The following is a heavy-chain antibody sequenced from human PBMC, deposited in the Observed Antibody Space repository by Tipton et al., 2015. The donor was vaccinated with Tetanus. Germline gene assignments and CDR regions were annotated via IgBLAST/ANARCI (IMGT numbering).Heavy chain of an antibody. J-gene: IGHJ4*02. Sequence: TLSLTCTVSGDSIDGGFKNWGWIRQQPGKGLEWIGYIDYRGNTYYNLSLRRRVTFSFDTSENQFSLKLTSVTAADTAVYYCASDPALMGNFDYWGQGTLVTVSS. D-gene: IGHD2-2*01. V-gene: IGHV4-31*03. CDR3: ASDPALMGNFDY. CDR2: IDYRGNT. CDR1: GDSIDGGFKN.